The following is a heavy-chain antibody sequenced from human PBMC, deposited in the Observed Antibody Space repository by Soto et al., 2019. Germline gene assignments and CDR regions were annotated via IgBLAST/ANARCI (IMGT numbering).Heavy chain of an antibody. D-gene: IGHD3-9*01. CDR3: ARIIPSYYDILTGYFPKGWFDP. J-gene: IGHJ5*02. V-gene: IGHV4-34*01. Sequence: SETLSLTCAVYGGSFSGYYWSWIRQPPGKGLEWIGEINHSGSTNYNPSLKSRVTISVDTSKNQFSLKLSSVTAADTAVYYCARIIPSYYDILTGYFPKGWFDPWGQGTLVTVSS. CDR1: GGSFSGYY. CDR2: INHSGST.